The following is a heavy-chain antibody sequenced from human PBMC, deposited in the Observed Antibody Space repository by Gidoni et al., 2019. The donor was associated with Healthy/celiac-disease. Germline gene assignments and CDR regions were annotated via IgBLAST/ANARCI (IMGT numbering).Heavy chain of an antibody. CDR2: IYYSGNT. Sequence: QVQLQESVPRLVNPSQTLSLMCTVSGCSISSVGSYWGWIRQQPGKGLEWIGYIYYSGNTYYNPSLKSRVTISVDTSKNQFSLKLSSVTVADTAVYYCARDDGSGSFYWGQGTLVTVSS. V-gene: IGHV4-31*03. CDR1: GCSISSVGSY. D-gene: IGHD3-10*01. J-gene: IGHJ4*02. CDR3: ARDDGSGSFY.